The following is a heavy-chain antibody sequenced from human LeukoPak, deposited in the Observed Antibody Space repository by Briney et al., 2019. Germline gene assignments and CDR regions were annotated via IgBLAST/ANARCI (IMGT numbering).Heavy chain of an antibody. J-gene: IGHJ4*02. CDR2: IIPIFGTA. V-gene: IGHV1-69*06. D-gene: IGHD2-15*01. CDR1: GGTFSSYA. Sequence: SVKVSCKASGGTFSSYAISWVRQAPGQGLEWMGGIIPIFGTANYAQKFQGRVTITADKSTSTAYMELSSLRSEDTAVYYCAREEGYCSGGSCYFGYWGQGTLVTVSS. CDR3: AREEGYCSGGSCYFGY.